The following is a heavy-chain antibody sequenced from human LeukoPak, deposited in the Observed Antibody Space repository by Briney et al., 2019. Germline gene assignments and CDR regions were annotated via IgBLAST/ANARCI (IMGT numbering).Heavy chain of an antibody. CDR2: INPNSGGT. CDR1: GYSFTGYY. J-gene: IGHJ4*02. CDR3: ARGGGSSTSPEY. D-gene: IGHD2-2*01. V-gene: IGHV1-2*02. Sequence: ASVKVSCKASGYSFTGYYMHWVRQAPGQGLEGMGWINPNSGGTNYAQKFQGRVTMARDTSISTAYMELSRLRSDDTAVYYCARGGGSSTSPEYWGQGTLVPVSS.